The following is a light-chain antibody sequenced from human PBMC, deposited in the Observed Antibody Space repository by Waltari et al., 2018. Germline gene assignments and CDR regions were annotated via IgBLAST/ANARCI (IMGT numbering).Light chain of an antibody. J-gene: IGKJ1*01. V-gene: IGKV3-15*01. CDR1: QSVRSN. CDR2: GAS. Sequence: EVVMTQSPATLSVSPGEGATVSCRASQSVRSNVAWYQQTPGQAPRLLIYGASTRAPGIPDRFRGSGSGTEFILTISSLQSEDFAVYYCQQYNNWPPWTFGQGTKVEIK. CDR3: QQYNNWPPWT.